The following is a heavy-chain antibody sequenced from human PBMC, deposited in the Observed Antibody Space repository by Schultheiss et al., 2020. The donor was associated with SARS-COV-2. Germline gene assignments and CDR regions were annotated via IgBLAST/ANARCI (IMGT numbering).Heavy chain of an antibody. CDR1: GFTFSSYG. V-gene: IGHV3-30*18. CDR3: AKDNYYYGMDV. Sequence: GESLKISCAASGFTFSSYGMHWVRQAPGKGLEWVAVISYDGSNKYYADSVKGRFTISRDNSKNTLYLQMNSLRAEDTAVYYCAKDNYYYGMDVWGQGTTVTVSS. J-gene: IGHJ6*02. CDR2: ISYDGSNK.